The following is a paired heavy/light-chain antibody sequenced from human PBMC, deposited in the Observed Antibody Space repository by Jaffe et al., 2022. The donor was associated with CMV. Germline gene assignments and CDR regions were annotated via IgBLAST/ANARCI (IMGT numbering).Light chain of an antibody. CDR3: QQYGNSPYT. CDR1: QSVSSNY. V-gene: IGKV3-20*01. Sequence: EIVLTQSPGTLSLSPGERATLSCRASQSVSSNYLAWYQQKPGQAPRLLIYGASRRATGIPDRFSGSGSGKDFTLAINRLEPEDFAMYYCQQYGNSPYTFGQGTKLEI. CDR2: GAS. J-gene: IGKJ2*01.
Heavy chain of an antibody. Sequence: EVQLVESGGGLVQPGRSLRLSCAASGFTFGDSAMHWVRQAPGKGLEWVSGISWSTASIGYADSVKGRFTISRDNAKNSLYLQMNSLKAEDTALYYCARATYCSGGSCFPRQVYGLDVWGQGTTVTVSS. CDR2: ISWSTASI. J-gene: IGHJ6*02. CDR1: GFTFGDSA. V-gene: IGHV3-9*01. CDR3: ARATYCSGGSCFPRQVYGLDV. D-gene: IGHD2-15*01.